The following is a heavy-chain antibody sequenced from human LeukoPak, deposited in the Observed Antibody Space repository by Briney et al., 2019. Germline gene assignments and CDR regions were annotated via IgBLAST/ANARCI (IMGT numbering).Heavy chain of an antibody. V-gene: IGHV1-2*02. J-gene: IGHJ5*02. CDR3: CLSAPYNWFDP. Sequence: ASVEVSCKASGYTFTGYYMHWVRQAPGQGLEWMGWINPNSGGTNYAQKFQGRVTMTRDTSISTAYMELSRLRSDDTAVYYCCLSAPYNWFDPWGQGTLVTVSS. CDR2: INPNSGGT. CDR1: GYTFTGYY. D-gene: IGHD6-25*01.